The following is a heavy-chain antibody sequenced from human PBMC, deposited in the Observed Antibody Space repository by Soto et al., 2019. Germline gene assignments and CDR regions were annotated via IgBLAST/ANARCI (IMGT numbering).Heavy chain of an antibody. V-gene: IGHV3-13*05. CDR1: GFTFSTNYG. CDR2: IANTGDP. Sequence: GGSLRLSCVGSGFTFSTNYGLAWVRQARGKGLEWVSVIANTGDPYYSDSVKGRFTISRDNAKNALYLQMNSLRVGDSAMYYCAREGTGGGFDIWGQGTKVTVSS. J-gene: IGHJ3*02. CDR3: AREGTGGGFDI. D-gene: IGHD1-1*01.